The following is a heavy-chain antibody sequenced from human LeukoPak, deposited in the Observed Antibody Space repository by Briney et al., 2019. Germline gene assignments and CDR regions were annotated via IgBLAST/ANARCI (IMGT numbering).Heavy chain of an antibody. Sequence: QPGGSLRLSCAGSGFIFRSHGMIWVRQAPGRGLEWVSYISPGGNTIYYADSMKGRFTVSRDDAKNSLSLHMNSLRAEDTAVYYCARVRGPTVTTMYFDYRGQGTLVTVSS. D-gene: IGHD4-17*01. V-gene: IGHV3-48*04. CDR2: ISPGGNTI. CDR1: GFIFRSHG. J-gene: IGHJ4*02. CDR3: ARVRGPTVTTMYFDY.